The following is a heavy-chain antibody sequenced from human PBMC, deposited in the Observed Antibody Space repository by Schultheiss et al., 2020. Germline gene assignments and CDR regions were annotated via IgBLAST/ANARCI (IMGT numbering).Heavy chain of an antibody. CDR2: IVVGSGNT. Sequence: KISCKASGFTFTSSAMQWVRQARGQRLEWIGWIVVGSGNTNYAQKFQGRVTITADKSTSTAYMELSSLRSEDTAVYYCAAARRLGELLLGDPWGQGTLVTVSS. D-gene: IGHD1-26*01. V-gene: IGHV1-58*02. J-gene: IGHJ5*02. CDR3: AAARRLGELLLGDP. CDR1: GFTFTSSA.